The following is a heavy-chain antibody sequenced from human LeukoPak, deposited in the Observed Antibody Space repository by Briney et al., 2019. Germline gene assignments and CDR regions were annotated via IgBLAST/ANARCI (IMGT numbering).Heavy chain of an antibody. CDR1: GFTFSSYW. Sequence: GGSLRLSCAASGFTFSSYWMHWVRQDPGKGLVWVSRINSDRSRTNYADSVKGRFTISRDNAKNTLYLQMNSLRAEDTAIYYCTRVGYIDEGIDYWGQGTLVTVSS. J-gene: IGHJ4*02. CDR2: INSDRSRT. D-gene: IGHD5-24*01. V-gene: IGHV3-74*01. CDR3: TRVGYIDEGIDY.